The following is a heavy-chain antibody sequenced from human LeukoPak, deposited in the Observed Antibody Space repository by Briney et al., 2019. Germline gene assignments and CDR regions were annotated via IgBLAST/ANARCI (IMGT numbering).Heavy chain of an antibody. CDR2: IYYSGST. Sequence: PAETLSLISTVYGGSMSNAGYYWSWIRQHPGKGLEWIGYIYYSGSTYYNPSLKSRVTISVDTSKNQFSLKLSSVTAADTAVYYCARDAEYYYGSGSYSSGIDVWGQGTTVTVSS. D-gene: IGHD3-10*01. V-gene: IGHV4-31*03. CDR3: ARDAEYYYGSGSYSSGIDV. CDR1: GGSMSNAGYY. J-gene: IGHJ6*02.